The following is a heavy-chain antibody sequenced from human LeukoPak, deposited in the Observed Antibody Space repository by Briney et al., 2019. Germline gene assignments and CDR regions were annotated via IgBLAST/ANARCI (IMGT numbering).Heavy chain of an antibody. V-gene: IGHV3-11*01. Sequence: GGSLRLSCAASGFTFSDYYMSWIRQAPGKGLEWVSYISSSGSTIYYADSVKGRFTISRDNAKNSLYLQMNSLRAEDTAVYYCAKDLGYYYGSGSYLPNWFDPWGQGTLVTVSS. D-gene: IGHD3-10*01. J-gene: IGHJ5*02. CDR2: ISSSGSTI. CDR3: AKDLGYYYGSGSYLPNWFDP. CDR1: GFTFSDYY.